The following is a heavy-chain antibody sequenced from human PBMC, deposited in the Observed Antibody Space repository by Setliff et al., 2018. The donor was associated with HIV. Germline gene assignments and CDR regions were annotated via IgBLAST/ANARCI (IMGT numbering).Heavy chain of an antibody. CDR3: ARGSRSHGGMFGY. Sequence: SETLSLTCTVSGDSSSSYYCNWIRQPAGKGLEWIGHMYISGSTNYNPSLKSRVTMSLDTSKNQFSLKLSSVTAADTAIYYCARGSRSHGGMFGYWGQGTLGTVS. CDR1: GDSSSSYY. CDR2: MYISGST. D-gene: IGHD6-13*01. V-gene: IGHV4-4*07. J-gene: IGHJ4*02.